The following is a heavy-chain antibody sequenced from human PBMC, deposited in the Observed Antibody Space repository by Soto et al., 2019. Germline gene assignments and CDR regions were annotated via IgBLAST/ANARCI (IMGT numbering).Heavy chain of an antibody. CDR3: ARDSKPYYYGSGSPIYYYYGMDV. Sequence: SETLSLTCAVYGGSFSGYYWSWIRQPPGKGLEWIGEINHSGSTNYNPSLKSRVTISVDTSKNQISLKLSSVTAADTAVYYCARDSKPYYYGSGSPIYYYYGMDVWGQGTTVTVSS. J-gene: IGHJ6*02. D-gene: IGHD3-10*01. CDR2: INHSGST. V-gene: IGHV4-34*01. CDR1: GGSFSGYY.